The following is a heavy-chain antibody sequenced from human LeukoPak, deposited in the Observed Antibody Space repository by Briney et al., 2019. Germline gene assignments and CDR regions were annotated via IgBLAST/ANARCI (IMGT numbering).Heavy chain of an antibody. V-gene: IGHV3-30*03. Sequence: PGGSLRLSCAASGFTFSSYGMHWVRQAPGKGLEWVAVISYDGSNKYYADSVKGRFTISRDNFKNTLYLQMNSLRAEDTAVYYCARDRTVAAAGMLAGMDVWGKGTTVTVSS. CDR1: GFTFSSYG. D-gene: IGHD6-13*01. J-gene: IGHJ6*04. CDR3: ARDRTVAAAGMLAGMDV. CDR2: ISYDGSNK.